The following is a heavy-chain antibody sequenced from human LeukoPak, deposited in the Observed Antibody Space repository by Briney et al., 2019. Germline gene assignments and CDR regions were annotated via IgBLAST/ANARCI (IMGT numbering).Heavy chain of an antibody. J-gene: IGHJ4*02. CDR3: ARAISLNWNYFDY. CDR2: NSGST. CDR1: GGSISSRSYY. Sequence: SETLSLTCTVSGGSISSRSYYWGWIRQPPGKGLEWIGSNSGSTYYNPSLKSRVTISVDTSKNQFSLKLSSVTAADTAVYYCARAISLNWNYFDYWGQGTLVTVSS. V-gene: IGHV4-39*07. D-gene: IGHD3-3*01.